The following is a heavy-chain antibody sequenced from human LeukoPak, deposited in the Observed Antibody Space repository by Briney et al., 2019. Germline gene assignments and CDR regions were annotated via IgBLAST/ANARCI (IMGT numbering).Heavy chain of an antibody. D-gene: IGHD3-3*01. CDR3: ARVRGVVTPDANFDY. J-gene: IGHJ4*02. CDR1: GYTFTGYY. V-gene: IGHV1-2*02. CDR2: INPNSGGT. Sequence: ASVKVSCKASGYTFTGYYMHWVRQAPGQGLEWMGWINPNSGGTNYAQKFQGRVTMTRDTSISTAYMELSRLRSDDTAVYYCARVRGVVTPDANFDYWGQGTLVTVSS.